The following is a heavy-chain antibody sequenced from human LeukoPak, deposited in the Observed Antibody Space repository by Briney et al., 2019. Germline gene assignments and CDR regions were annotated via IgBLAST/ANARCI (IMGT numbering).Heavy chain of an antibody. D-gene: IGHD3-22*01. CDR1: GYTFTSYD. CDR3: ARGDLSSGYYYVLDAFDI. Sequence: GASVKVSCKASGYTFTSYDINWVRQATGQGLEWMGWMNPNSGNTGYAQKFQGRVTMTRNTSISTAYMELSSLRSEDTAVYYCARGDLSSGYYYVLDAFDIWGHGTMVTVSS. J-gene: IGHJ3*02. V-gene: IGHV1-8*01. CDR2: MNPNSGNT.